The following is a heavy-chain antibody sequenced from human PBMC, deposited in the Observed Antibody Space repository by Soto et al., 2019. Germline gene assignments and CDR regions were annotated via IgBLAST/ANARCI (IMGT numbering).Heavy chain of an antibody. J-gene: IGHJ4*02. D-gene: IGHD2-15*01. CDR2: MHHSGRT. CDR1: GAYMRNDYYY. Sequence: QVQLQESGPGLAKPSETLSLTCTVSGAYMRNDYYYWSWVRQNPGKDLEWIGHMHHSGRTHYNPSLKSRVAIAVDTSKNQCSIYLNSVTAADTAVYYCARWVEVSLDYFDSWGQGTPVTVSS. V-gene: IGHV4-31*03. CDR3: ARWVEVSLDYFDS.